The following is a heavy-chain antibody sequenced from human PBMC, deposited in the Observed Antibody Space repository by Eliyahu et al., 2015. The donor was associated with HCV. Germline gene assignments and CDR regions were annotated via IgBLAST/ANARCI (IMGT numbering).Heavy chain of an antibody. CDR2: ITRXSDTV. CDR3: ARGSDDSRGYYPHRAFDV. V-gene: IGHV3-48*02. CDR1: GFPFSDXG. J-gene: IGHJ3*01. D-gene: IGHD3-22*01. Sequence: EVQLVESGGGLVQPGGSLRLSCTASGFPFSDXGFNWVRQAPGKGLEWVSYITRXSDTVYYAESLKGRFIMSRDNAKKSLFLQVTSLRDEDTAVYYCARGSDDSRGYYPHRAFDVWGHGTLVTVSS.